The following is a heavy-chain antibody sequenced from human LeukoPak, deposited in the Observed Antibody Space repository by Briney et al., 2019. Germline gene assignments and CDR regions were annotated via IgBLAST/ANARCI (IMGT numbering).Heavy chain of an antibody. V-gene: IGHV3-30*18. Sequence: GRSLRLSCAASGFTFSNYGMHWVRQAPGKGLEWVAVISYDGSMKYYADSVKGRFTISRDNSKNTLFLQMNSLRAEDTAVYYCAKDRSGEFGHFDYWGQGTLVTVSS. CDR1: GFTFSNYG. CDR3: AKDRSGEFGHFDY. CDR2: ISYDGSMK. D-gene: IGHD7-27*01. J-gene: IGHJ4*02.